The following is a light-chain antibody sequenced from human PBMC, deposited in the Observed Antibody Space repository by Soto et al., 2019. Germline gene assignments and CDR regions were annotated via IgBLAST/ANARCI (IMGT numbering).Light chain of an antibody. J-gene: IGLJ2*01. Sequence: QSVLTQPASVSGSPGQSITISCTGTSSDVGGYNFVSWYQQQPGEAPKLMVYEVTNRPSGVSYRFSGSKSGNTASLTISGLQAEDEADYFCSSYTGSGTLIFGGGTKLTVL. CDR2: EVT. CDR3: SSYTGSGTLI. CDR1: SSDVGGYNF. V-gene: IGLV2-14*01.